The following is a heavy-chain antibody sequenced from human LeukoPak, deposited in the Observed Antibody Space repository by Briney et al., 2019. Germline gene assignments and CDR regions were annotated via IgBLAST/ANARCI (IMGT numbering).Heavy chain of an antibody. CDR3: ARLPSQSSEFEES. J-gene: IGHJ5*02. V-gene: IGHV4-39*07. Sequence: SETLSLTCTVSGGSISSSSYYWGWIRQPPGKGLEWIGSIYYSGSTYYNPSLKSRVTISVDTSKNQFSLKLSSVTAADTAVYYCARLPSQSSEFEESWGQGSLVTVSS. CDR2: IYYSGST. CDR1: GGSISSSSYY. D-gene: IGHD4-11*01.